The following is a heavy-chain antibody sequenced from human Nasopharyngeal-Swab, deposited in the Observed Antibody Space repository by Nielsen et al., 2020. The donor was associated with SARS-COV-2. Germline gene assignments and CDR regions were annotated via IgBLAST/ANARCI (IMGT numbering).Heavy chain of an antibody. D-gene: IGHD1-26*01. J-gene: IGHJ4*02. CDR2: IYYSGST. CDR3: ARDWELLGFDY. Sequence: LRLSCTVSGGSISSGDYYWSWIRQPPGKGLEWIGYIYYSGSTYYNPSLKSRVTISVDTPKNQFSLKLSSVTAADTAVYYCARDWELLGFDYWGQGTLVTVSS. V-gene: IGHV4-30-4*01. CDR1: GGSISSGDYY.